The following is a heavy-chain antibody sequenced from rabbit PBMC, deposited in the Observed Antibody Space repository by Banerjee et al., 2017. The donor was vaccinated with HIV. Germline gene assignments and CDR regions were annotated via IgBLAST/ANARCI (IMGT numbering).Heavy chain of an antibody. CDR2: IYAGTSGHT. V-gene: IGHV1S45*01. CDR1: GFDFSNNA. D-gene: IGHD4-1*01. CDR3: ARDLAGVIGWNFDL. J-gene: IGHJ4*01. Sequence: QEQLEESGGGLVQPEGSLTLTCKASGFDFSNNAMCWVRQAPGKGLEWIACIYAGTSGHTYYASWAKGRFTISSTSSTTVTLQMTSLTAADTATYFCARDLAGVIGWNFDLWGPGTLVTVS.